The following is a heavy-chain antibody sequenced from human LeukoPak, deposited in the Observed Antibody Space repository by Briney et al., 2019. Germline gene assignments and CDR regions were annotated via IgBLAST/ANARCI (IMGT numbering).Heavy chain of an antibody. V-gene: IGHV4-59*01. Sequence: SETLSLTCTVSGGSISSYYWSWIRQPPGKGLEWIGYIYYSATTNYNPSLKSRVTISVDTSKNQFSLKLSSVTAADTAVYYCARGVYIAAAQYGYWGQGTLVTVSS. CDR2: IYYSATT. CDR3: ARGVYIAAAQYGY. CDR1: GGSISSYY. J-gene: IGHJ4*02. D-gene: IGHD6-13*01.